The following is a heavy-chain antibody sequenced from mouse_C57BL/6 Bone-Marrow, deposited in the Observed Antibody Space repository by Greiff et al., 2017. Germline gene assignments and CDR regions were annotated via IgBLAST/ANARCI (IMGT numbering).Heavy chain of an antibody. CDR3: ARARNAYGYLAWFAY. CDR1: GYTFTSYT. J-gene: IGHJ3*01. Sequence: VQLQQSGAELARPADSVKMSCKASGYTFTSYTMHWVKQRPGQGLEWIGYFNPSSGYTKYNQKFKDKATLTADKSSSPAYMQLSCLTSEDPAVYYCARARNAYGYLAWFAYWGQGTLVTVSA. D-gene: IGHD2-2*01. CDR2: FNPSSGYT. V-gene: IGHV1-4*01.